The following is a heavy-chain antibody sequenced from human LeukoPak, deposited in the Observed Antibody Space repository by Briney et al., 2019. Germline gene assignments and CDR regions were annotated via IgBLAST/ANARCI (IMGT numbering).Heavy chain of an antibody. CDR2: IYHGGST. D-gene: IGHD5-24*01. CDR1: GYSISSSNW. V-gene: IGHV4-28*01. CDR3: ARWVATILHSFDV. J-gene: IGHJ3*01. Sequence: SDTLSLTCAVSGYSISSSNWWGWIRQPPGKGLEWIGYIYHGGSTYYNPSLKSRVTMSVDVSKNQFSLKVNSVTAVDTAMYYCARWVATILHSFDVRGRGTMVTVSS.